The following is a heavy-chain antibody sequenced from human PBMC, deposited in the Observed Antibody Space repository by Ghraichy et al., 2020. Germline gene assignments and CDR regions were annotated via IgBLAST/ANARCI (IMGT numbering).Heavy chain of an antibody. CDR3: TTEGLSDYVWGSYRYMVA. CDR1: GFTFSNAW. CDR2: IKSKTDGGTT. V-gene: IGHV3-15*01. J-gene: IGHJ4*02. Sequence: GESLNISCAASGFTFSNAWMSWVRQAPGKGLEWVGRIKSKTDGGTTDYAAPVKGRFTISRDDSKNTLYLQMNSLKTEDTAVYYCTTEGLSDYVWGSYRYMVAWGQGTLVTVSS. D-gene: IGHD3-16*02.